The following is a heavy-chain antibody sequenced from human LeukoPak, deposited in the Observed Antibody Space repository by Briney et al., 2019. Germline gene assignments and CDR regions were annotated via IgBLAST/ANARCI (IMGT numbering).Heavy chain of an antibody. CDR3: ARSEPGHCSGGSCYPDGYYYGMDV. J-gene: IGHJ6*02. V-gene: IGHV4-59*01. CDR2: IYYSGST. D-gene: IGHD2-15*01. CDR1: GGSIGSYY. Sequence: SETLSLTCTVSGGSIGSYYWSWIRQPPGKGLEWIGYIYYSGSTNYNPSLKSRVTISVDTSKNQFSLKLSSVTAADTAVYYCARSEPGHCSGGSCYPDGYYYGMDVWGQGTTVTVSS.